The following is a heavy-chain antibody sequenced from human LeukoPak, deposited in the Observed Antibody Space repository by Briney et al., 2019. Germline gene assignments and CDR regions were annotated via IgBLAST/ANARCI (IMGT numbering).Heavy chain of an antibody. CDR2: LTHNTGRT. D-gene: IGHD1-26*01. Sequence: ASVTVSCKSSGYTFTGYCVHWVGQARGQGLEYMELLTHNTGRTDYAQKFQGRVTMTRETSISTAYMDLSRLRSDDTAVYYCARRSGSYSGFDYWGQGALVIVSS. CDR1: GYTFTGYC. V-gene: IGHV1-2*02. J-gene: IGHJ4*02. CDR3: ARRSGSYSGFDY.